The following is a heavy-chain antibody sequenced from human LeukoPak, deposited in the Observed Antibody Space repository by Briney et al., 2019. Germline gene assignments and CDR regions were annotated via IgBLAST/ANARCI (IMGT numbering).Heavy chain of an antibody. CDR3: ARDIPTYYDFWSGYYTGTRPPI. CDR1: GGSISSYY. V-gene: IGHV4-59*01. J-gene: IGHJ6*04. D-gene: IGHD3-3*01. Sequence: PSETLSLTCTVSGGSISSYYWSWIRQPPGKGLEWIGYIYYSGSTNYNPSLKSRVTISVDTSKNQFSLKLSSVTAADTAVYYCARDIPTYYDFWSGYYTGTRPPIWGKGTTVTVSS. CDR2: IYYSGST.